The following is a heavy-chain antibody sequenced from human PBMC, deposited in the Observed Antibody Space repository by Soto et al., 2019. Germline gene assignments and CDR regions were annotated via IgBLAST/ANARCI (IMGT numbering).Heavy chain of an antibody. CDR1: GFIFSNYG. V-gene: IGHV3-23*01. CDR3: ATTKGYIDPFDL. D-gene: IGHD5-12*01. Sequence: GGSLRLSCAASGFIFSNYGMSWVRQAPGKGLEWVSSISGSGDRTHSADSVRGRFTISRDDSRNTLNLQMNSLRAEDTAIYFCATTKGYIDPFDLWGQGTLVTVSS. CDR2: ISGSGDRT. J-gene: IGHJ4*02.